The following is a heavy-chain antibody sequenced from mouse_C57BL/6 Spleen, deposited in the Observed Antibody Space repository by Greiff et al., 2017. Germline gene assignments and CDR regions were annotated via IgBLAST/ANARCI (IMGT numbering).Heavy chain of an antibody. CDR3: ASRGLYDPFAY. CDR1: GFNIKDYY. Sequence: VQLKESGAELVKPGASVKLSCTASGFNIKDYYMHWVKQRTEQGLEWIGRIDPEDGETKYAPKFQGKATITADTSSNTAYLQLSSLTSEDTAVYYCASRGLYDPFAYWGQGTLVTVSA. V-gene: IGHV14-2*01. J-gene: IGHJ3*01. D-gene: IGHD2-3*01. CDR2: IDPEDGET.